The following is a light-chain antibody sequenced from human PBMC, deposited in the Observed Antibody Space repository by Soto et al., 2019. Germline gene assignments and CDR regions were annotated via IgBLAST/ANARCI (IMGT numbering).Light chain of an antibody. Sequence: EIVLTQSPGTLSLSPGERATLSCRASQSVSSSYLAWYQQKPGQAPRLLIYGASSRATGIPDRFSGSGSGTDCTLTISRLEPEDCAVYYCQQYGSSPPLSCGGGTKVEIK. CDR3: QQYGSSPPLS. J-gene: IGKJ4*01. CDR1: QSVSSSY. CDR2: GAS. V-gene: IGKV3-20*01.